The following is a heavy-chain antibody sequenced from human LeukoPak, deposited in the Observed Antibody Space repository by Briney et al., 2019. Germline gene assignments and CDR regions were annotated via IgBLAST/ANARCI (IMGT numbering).Heavy chain of an antibody. V-gene: IGHV4-59*01. D-gene: IGHD5-18*01. J-gene: IGHJ4*02. CDR3: ARGNTVMVAYYFDY. CDR1: GGSISSYY. CDR2: IYYSGST. Sequence: SETLSLTCTVSGGSISSYYWSWIRQPPGKGLEWIGYIYYSGSTNYNPSLKSRVTISVDTSKNQFSLKLSSVTAADTAVYYCARGNTVMVAYYFDYWGKGTLVTVSS.